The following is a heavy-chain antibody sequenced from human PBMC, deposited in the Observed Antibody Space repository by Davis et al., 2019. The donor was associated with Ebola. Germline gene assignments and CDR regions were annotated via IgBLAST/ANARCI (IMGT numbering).Heavy chain of an antibody. CDR3: ARGYGVAAD. CDR1: GYTFTSYD. CDR2: MNPNSDNT. V-gene: IGHV1-8*01. Sequence: AASVKVSCKASGYTFTSYDISWVRQATGQGHEWMGWMNPNSDNTGYPQKFQGRVTMTRNTSISTAYMELSSLRSEDTAVYYCARGYGVAADWGQGTLVTVSS. D-gene: IGHD2-15*01. J-gene: IGHJ4*02.